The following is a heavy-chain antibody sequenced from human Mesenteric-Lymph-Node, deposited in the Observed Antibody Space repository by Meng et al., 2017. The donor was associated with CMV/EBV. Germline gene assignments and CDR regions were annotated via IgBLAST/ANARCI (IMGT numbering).Heavy chain of an antibody. D-gene: IGHD2-8*02. Sequence: ASVKVSCKASGYTFTDYYMHWVRQAPGQGLEWMGWINPNSGGTNYAQKFRGRVTMTRDTSINTSYMELTRLTSDDTAVYHCARNSGYCTAISCQRFDPWGQGTLVTVSS. J-gene: IGHJ5*02. V-gene: IGHV1-2*02. CDR1: GYTFTDYY. CDR3: ARNSGYCTAISCQRFDP. CDR2: INPNSGGT.